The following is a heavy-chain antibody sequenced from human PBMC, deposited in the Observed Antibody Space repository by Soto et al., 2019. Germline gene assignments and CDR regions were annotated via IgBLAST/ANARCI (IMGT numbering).Heavy chain of an antibody. Sequence: QVQLVQSGAEVRKPGASVNISCRASGFSFSDNLINWVRQAPGQSLEWMGWINPDNGNTRDSQTFQGRVTISRHSSASIAYVEVSDLTSEDTAVYYCARDILSVGPRANDAFDVWGQGTMVTVSS. J-gene: IGHJ3*01. V-gene: IGHV1-3*01. CDR1: GFSFSDNL. CDR2: INPDNGNT. D-gene: IGHD2-8*02. CDR3: ARDILSVGPRANDAFDV.